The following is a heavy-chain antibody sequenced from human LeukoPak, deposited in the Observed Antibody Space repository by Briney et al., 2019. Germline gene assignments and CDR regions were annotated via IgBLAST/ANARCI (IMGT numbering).Heavy chain of an antibody. CDR1: GGSMSGYY. J-gene: IGHJ4*02. CDR2: IYYTGTT. D-gene: IGHD2/OR15-2a*01. Sequence: PSETLSFTCTVSGGSMSGYYWTWIRQPPGKTQKWIAYIYYTGTTNDNPSLESRVTISVDTSRNQFSLRLRSVAAADTAVYFCARLRGNYFPDFWGQGTLVTVSS. V-gene: IGHV4-59*01. CDR3: ARLRGNYFPDF.